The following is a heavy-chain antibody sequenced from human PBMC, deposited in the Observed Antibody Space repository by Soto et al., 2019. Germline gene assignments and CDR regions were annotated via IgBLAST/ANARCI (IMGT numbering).Heavy chain of an antibody. J-gene: IGHJ5*02. V-gene: IGHV3-48*02. CDR3: ARSAEYDSSGYYYLNWFDP. CDR1: GFTFSSYS. D-gene: IGHD3-22*01. Sequence: GGSLRLSCAASGFTFSSYSMNWVRQAPGKGLEWVSYISTSSTIYYADSVKGRFTISRDNAKNSLYLQMNSLRDEDTAVYYCARSAEYDSSGYYYLNWFDPWGQGNLVTVSS. CDR2: ISTSSTI.